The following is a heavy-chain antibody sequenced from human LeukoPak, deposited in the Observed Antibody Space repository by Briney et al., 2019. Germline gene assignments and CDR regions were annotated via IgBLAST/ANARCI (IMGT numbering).Heavy chain of an antibody. Sequence: PSETLSLSCTVSGGSISSYYWSWIRQPPGKGLEWIGYIYYSGSTNYNPSLKSRVTISVDTSKNQFSLKLSSVTAADTAVYYCARARGIAVAGVRGYFDYWGQGTLVTVSS. J-gene: IGHJ4*02. D-gene: IGHD6-19*01. CDR3: ARARGIAVAGVRGYFDY. CDR1: GGSISSYY. CDR2: IYYSGST. V-gene: IGHV4-59*01.